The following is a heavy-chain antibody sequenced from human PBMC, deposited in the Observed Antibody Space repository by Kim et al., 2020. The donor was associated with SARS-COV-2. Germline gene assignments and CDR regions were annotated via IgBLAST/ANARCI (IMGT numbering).Heavy chain of an antibody. D-gene: IGHD3-22*01. CDR1: GFTFSSYS. CDR2: ISSSSSYI. Sequence: GGSLRLSCAASGFTFSSYSMNWVRQAPGKGLEWVSSISSSSSYIYYADSVKGRFTISRDNAKNALYLQMNSLRAEDTAVYYCARGAGGARRYYYDSSGDTHDYWGQGTLVTVSS. V-gene: IGHV3-21*01. J-gene: IGHJ4*02. CDR3: ARGAGGARRYYYDSSGDTHDY.